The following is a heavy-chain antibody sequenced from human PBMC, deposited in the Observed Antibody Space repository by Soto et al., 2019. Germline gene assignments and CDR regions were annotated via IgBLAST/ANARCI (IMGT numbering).Heavy chain of an antibody. CDR1: GFTFSSYE. CDR3: AREGMAYCSGNIFYQSNYYYSGMDV. V-gene: IGHV3-48*03. Sequence: EVQLVESGGGLVQPGGSLRLSCAASGFTFSSYEMNWVRQAPGKGLEWVSYISSGGSAIYYADSVKGRFTISRDSAKNSLYLQMNSLRAEDTAVYYCAREGMAYCSGNIFYQSNYYYSGMDVWGQGTTVTVSS. J-gene: IGHJ6*02. CDR2: ISSGGSAI. D-gene: IGHD2-15*01.